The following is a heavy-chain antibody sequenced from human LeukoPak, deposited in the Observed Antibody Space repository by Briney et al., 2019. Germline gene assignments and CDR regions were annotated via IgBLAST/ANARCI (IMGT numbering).Heavy chain of an antibody. Sequence: PSETLPLTCTVSGGSISSGDYYCSWIRQPPGKGLEWFGYIYYSGSTYYNPSLKSRVTISVDTSKNQFSLKLSSVTAADTAVYYCARDSGRGYSYGFQFYSGMDVWGQGTTVTVSS. J-gene: IGHJ6*02. V-gene: IGHV4-30-4*01. CDR1: GGSISSGDYY. CDR3: ARDSGRGYSYGFQFYSGMDV. D-gene: IGHD5-18*01. CDR2: IYYSGST.